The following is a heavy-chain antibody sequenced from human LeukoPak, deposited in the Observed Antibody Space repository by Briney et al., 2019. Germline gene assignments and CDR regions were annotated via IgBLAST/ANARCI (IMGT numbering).Heavy chain of an antibody. J-gene: IGHJ6*02. D-gene: IGHD3-3*01. V-gene: IGHV1-69*04. CDR1: GGTFSSYA. CDR2: IIPILGIA. CDR3: ARDHYSLSTYYDFWSGYYPYYYYGMDV. Sequence: SVKVSCKASGGTFSSYAISWVRQAPGQGLEWMGRIIPILGIANYAQKFQGRVTITADKSTSTAYMELRSLRSDDTAVYYCARDHYSLSTYYDFWSGYYPYYYYGMDVWGQGTTVTVSS.